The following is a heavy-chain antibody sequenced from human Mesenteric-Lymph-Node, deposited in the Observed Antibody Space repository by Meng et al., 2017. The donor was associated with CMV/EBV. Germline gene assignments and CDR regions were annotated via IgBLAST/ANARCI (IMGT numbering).Heavy chain of an antibody. V-gene: IGHV1-2*02. D-gene: IGHD3-3*01. CDR1: FSDYY. J-gene: IGHJ4*02. CDR3: ARDPLDHYNFWTGYYVDY. CDR2: INPKSGGT. Sequence: FSDYYLHWVRQSPGPELEWMAWINPKSGGTNYAQKFRGRVTVTRDTSMNVVYLEMSSLTFDDRAVYYCARDPLDHYNFWTGYYVDYWGQGTLVTVSS.